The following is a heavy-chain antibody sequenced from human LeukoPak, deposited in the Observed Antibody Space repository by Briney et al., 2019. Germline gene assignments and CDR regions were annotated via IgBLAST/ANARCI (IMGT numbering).Heavy chain of an antibody. CDR2: ISSSSSYI. D-gene: IGHD7-27*01. CDR1: GFTFSSYS. Sequence: GGSLRLSCAASGFTFSSYSMNWVRQAPGKGREGVSSISSSSSYIYYADSVKGRFTISRDNAKNSLYLQMTSLRAEDTAVYYCARDAHQPGDYYYYMDVWGKGTTVTVSS. J-gene: IGHJ6*03. CDR3: ARDAHQPGDYYYYMDV. V-gene: IGHV3-21*01.